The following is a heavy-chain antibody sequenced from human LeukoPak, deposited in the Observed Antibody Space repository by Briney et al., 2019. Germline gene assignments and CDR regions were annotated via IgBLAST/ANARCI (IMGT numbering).Heavy chain of an antibody. CDR2: INYSGST. CDR1: GGSISSSSYY. CDR3: ARLTLSGSNWLDP. D-gene: IGHD2/OR15-2a*01. J-gene: IGHJ5*02. V-gene: IGHV4-39*01. Sequence: SETLSLTCTVSGGSISSSSYYWVWIRQPPGKGLEWIGSINYSGSTYYNPSLKSRVTISVDTSKNQFSLKLSSVTAADTAVYYCARLTLSGSNWLDPWGQGTLVTVSS.